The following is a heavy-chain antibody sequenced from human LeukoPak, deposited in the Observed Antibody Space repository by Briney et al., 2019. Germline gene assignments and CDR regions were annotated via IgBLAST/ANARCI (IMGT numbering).Heavy chain of an antibody. V-gene: IGHV4-59*01. CDR2: IYYSGST. J-gene: IGHJ5*02. D-gene: IGHD3-10*01. CDR1: GGSITSYY. Sequence: SETLSLTCTVSGGSITSYYWSWTRQPPGKGLEWIGYIYYSGSTNYNPSLKSRVTISVDTSKNQFSLKLSSVTAADTAVYYCARGGVNYKIAGPWGQGALVTVSS. CDR3: ARGGVNYKIAGP.